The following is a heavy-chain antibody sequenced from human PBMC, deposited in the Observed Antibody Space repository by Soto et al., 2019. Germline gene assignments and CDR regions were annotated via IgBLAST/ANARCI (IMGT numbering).Heavy chain of an antibody. Sequence: SETLSLTCTVSGGCISSYYWSWIRQPPGKGLEWLGYIYYSASTNYNPSLKSRVTISVDTSKNQFSLKLSSVTAADTAVYYCERRPTGSGNWFDPWGQGTLVTVST. J-gene: IGHJ5*02. CDR2: IYYSAST. CDR3: ERRPTGSGNWFDP. V-gene: IGHV4-59*01. CDR1: GGCISSYY. D-gene: IGHD1-26*01.